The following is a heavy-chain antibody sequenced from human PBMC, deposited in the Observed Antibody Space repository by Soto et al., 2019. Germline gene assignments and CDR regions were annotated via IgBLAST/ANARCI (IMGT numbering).Heavy chain of an antibody. CDR1: GGTFSSYA. V-gene: IGHV1-69*13. Sequence: SVKVSCKASGGTFSSYAISWVRQAPGQGLEWMGGIIPIFGTANYAQKFQGRVTITADESTSTAYMELSSLRTEDTAVYYCSRVSYVILTGYYRDYYYVMDFWGQGTTVTVSS. J-gene: IGHJ6*02. CDR3: SRVSYVILTGYYRDYYYVMDF. CDR2: IIPIFGTA. D-gene: IGHD3-9*01.